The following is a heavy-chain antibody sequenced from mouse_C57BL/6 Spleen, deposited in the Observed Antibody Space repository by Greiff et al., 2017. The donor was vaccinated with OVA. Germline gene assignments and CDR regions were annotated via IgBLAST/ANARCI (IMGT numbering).Heavy chain of an antibody. D-gene: IGHD1-1*01. CDR3: TRGTTVVEGY. V-gene: IGHV14-1*01. CDR2: IDPEDGDT. J-gene: IGHJ2*01. Sequence: VQLQQSGAELVRPGASVKLSCTASGFNIKDYYMHWVKQRPEQGLEWIGRIDPEDGDTEYAPKFQGKATMTADTSSNTAYLQLSSLTSGDTAVYYCTRGTTVVEGYWGQGTTLTVSS. CDR1: GFNIKDYY.